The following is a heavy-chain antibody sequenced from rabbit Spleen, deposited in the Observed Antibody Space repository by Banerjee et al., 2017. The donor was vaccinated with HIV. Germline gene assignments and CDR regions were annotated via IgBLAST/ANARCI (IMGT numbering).Heavy chain of an antibody. CDR1: GFSFSSSDY. CDR2: IYAGSSGSS. CDR3: ARAGEGGDGYLNL. Sequence: QSLEESGGDLVKPGASLTLTCTASGFSFSSSDYMCWVRQAPGKGLEWIACIYAGSSGSSYYASWAKGRFTISKTSSTTVTLQMTSLTAADTATYFCARAGEGGDGYLNLWGPGTLVTVS. D-gene: IGHD5-1*01. J-gene: IGHJ4*01. V-gene: IGHV1S40*01.